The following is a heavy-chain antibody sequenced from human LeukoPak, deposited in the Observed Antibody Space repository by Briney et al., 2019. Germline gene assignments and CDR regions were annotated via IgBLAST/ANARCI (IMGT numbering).Heavy chain of an antibody. Sequence: SETLSLTCTVSGGSISSSGYYWGWVRQPPGKGLVWIGNIYYSGRTYYNPSLKSRVTISVDTSQNQFSVKLSSVTAADTAVYYCTRTKLIAAPPDYWGQGTLVTVSS. J-gene: IGHJ4*02. CDR2: IYYSGRT. CDR1: GGSISSSGYY. D-gene: IGHD6-6*01. V-gene: IGHV4-39*01. CDR3: TRTKLIAAPPDY.